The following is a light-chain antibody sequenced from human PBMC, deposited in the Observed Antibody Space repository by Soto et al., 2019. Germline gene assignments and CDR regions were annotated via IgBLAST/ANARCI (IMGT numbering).Light chain of an antibody. V-gene: IGLV2-14*03. J-gene: IGLJ1*01. Sequence: QSALTQPTSVSGSPGQSITISCTGNHNDFGTYDYVSWYQQHPGRAPRLLIHGVTTRPSGISDRFSASKSGLTASLTISGLQPEDEADYYCSSFTSNRIYVFGPGTKVTVL. CDR2: GVT. CDR1: HNDFGTYDY. CDR3: SSFTSNRIYV.